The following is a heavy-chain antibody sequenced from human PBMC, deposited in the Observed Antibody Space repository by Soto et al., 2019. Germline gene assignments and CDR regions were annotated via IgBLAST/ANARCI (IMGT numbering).Heavy chain of an antibody. Sequence: ETLSLTCTVSGGSISSYYWSWIRQPPGKGLEWIGYIYYSGSTNYNPSLKSRVTISVDTSKNQFSLKLSSVTAADTAVYYCARGGGRITIFGAGYYGMDVWGQGTTVTVSS. D-gene: IGHD3-3*01. V-gene: IGHV4-59*01. CDR1: GGSISSYY. J-gene: IGHJ6*02. CDR3: ARGGGRITIFGAGYYGMDV. CDR2: IYYSGST.